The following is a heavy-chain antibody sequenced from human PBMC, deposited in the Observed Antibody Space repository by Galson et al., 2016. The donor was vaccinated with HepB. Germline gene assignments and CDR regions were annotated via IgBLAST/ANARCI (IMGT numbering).Heavy chain of an antibody. CDR3: ARRYSSGWYVYFDY. D-gene: IGHD6-19*01. CDR2: INPYNGNI. V-gene: IGHV1-18*04. J-gene: IGHJ4*02. Sequence: VRVSCKASGYTFTTYAITWVRQAPGQGLEWMGWINPYNGNIKYAQKVQGRVTMTTDTSTSTAYMELRSLRFDDTAVYYCARRYSSGWYVYFDYWGQGTLVTVSS. CDR1: GYTFTTYA.